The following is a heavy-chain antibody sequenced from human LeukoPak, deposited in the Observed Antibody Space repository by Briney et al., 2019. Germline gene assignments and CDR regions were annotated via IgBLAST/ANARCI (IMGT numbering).Heavy chain of an antibody. CDR1: GGSVSSNIYY. J-gene: IGHJ4*02. Sequence: PSETLSLTCTVSGGSVSSNIYYWNWIRQPPGKGLEWIGYIYYSGSTNYNPSLKSRVTISVDTSKNQFSPKLTSLTAADTAVYYCAREDSSGYLGYWGQGTLVTVSS. V-gene: IGHV4-61*01. CDR3: AREDSSGYLGY. CDR2: IYYSGST. D-gene: IGHD3-22*01.